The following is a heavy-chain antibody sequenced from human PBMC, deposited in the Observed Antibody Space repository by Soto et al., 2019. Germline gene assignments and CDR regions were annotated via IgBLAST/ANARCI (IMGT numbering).Heavy chain of an antibody. J-gene: IGHJ6*02. V-gene: IGHV1-69*13. CDR2: IIPIFDTA. D-gene: IGHD2-2*01. Sequence: SAKVSWKASGGAFSSYAISWVRQAPGQGLEWMGGIIPIFDTANYAQKFQGRVTITADESTSTAYMELSSLRSEDTAVYYCARHDCISSSCYYYYYYGMDVWGQGTTVTVSS. CDR1: GGAFSSYA. CDR3: ARHDCISSSCYYYYYYGMDV.